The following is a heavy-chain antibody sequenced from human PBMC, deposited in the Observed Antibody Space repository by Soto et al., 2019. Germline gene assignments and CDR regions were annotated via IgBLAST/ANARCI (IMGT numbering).Heavy chain of an antibody. J-gene: IGHJ4*02. CDR2: ISYDGSNK. D-gene: IGHD6-6*01. V-gene: IGHV3-30-3*01. CDR1: GFTFSSYS. Sequence: QVQLVESGGGVVQPGRSLRLSCAASGFTFSSYSMHWVRQAPGKGLEWVAVISYDGSNKYYADAVKGRFTTSRDNSKSTLYLRMNSLRLEGTAVYYCARVGGTAARRQGLDFWGQGTLVTVSS. CDR3: ARVGGTAARRQGLDF.